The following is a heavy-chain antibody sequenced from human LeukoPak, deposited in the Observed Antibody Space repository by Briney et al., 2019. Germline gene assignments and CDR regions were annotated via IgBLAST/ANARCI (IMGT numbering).Heavy chain of an antibody. CDR3: AADRPHPRNEPTNFAQ. D-gene: IGHD1-1*01. Sequence: GSLRLSCAASGFTFSYYAMGWVRPAPGKGLEWVSAISQSGHNTYHADSVKGRFTISRDNSKNTLYLQMNSLRAEDTAVYFCAADRPHPRNEPTNFAQWGQGTLVTVSS. CDR2: ISQSGHNT. CDR1: GFTFSYYA. J-gene: IGHJ4*02. V-gene: IGHV3-23*01.